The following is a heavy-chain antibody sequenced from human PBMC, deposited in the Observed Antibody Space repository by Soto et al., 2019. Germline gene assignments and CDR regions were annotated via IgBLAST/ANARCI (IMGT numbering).Heavy chain of an antibody. J-gene: IGHJ6*03. CDR2: INPNSGGT. V-gene: IGHV1-2*02. Sequence: ASVKVSCKASGYTFTGYYMHWVRQAPGQGLEWMGWINPNSGGTNYAQKFQGRVTMTRNTSISTAYMELSRLRSEDTAVYYCARGGISHWAYFYYMDVWDRGTTVTVSS. CDR1: GYTFTGYY. CDR3: ARGGISHWAYFYYMDV. D-gene: IGHD2-21*01.